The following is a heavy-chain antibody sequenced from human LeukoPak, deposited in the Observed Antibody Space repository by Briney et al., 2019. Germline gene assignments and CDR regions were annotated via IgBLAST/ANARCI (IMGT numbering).Heavy chain of an antibody. J-gene: IGHJ3*02. CDR2: INHSGST. CDR3: ARVYSSGWDAFDI. V-gene: IGHV4-34*01. CDR1: GGSFSGYY. D-gene: IGHD6-19*01. Sequence: SETLSLTCAVYGGSFSGYYWRWIRQPPGKGLEWIGEINHSGSTNYNPSLKSRVTISVDTSKNQFSLKLSSVTAADTAVYYCARVYSSGWDAFDIWGQGTMVTVSS.